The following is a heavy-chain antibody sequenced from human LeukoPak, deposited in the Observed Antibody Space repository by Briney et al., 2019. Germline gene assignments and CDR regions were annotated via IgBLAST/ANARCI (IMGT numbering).Heavy chain of an antibody. Sequence: RSSETLSLTCTVSGGSISSSSYYWGWIRQPPGKGLEWIGSIYYSGGTYYNPSLKSRVTISVDTSKNQFSLKLSSVTAADTAVYYCARGGYYYDSSSLVDYWGQGTLVTVSS. CDR1: GGSISSSSYY. CDR2: IYYSGGT. CDR3: ARGGYYYDSSSLVDY. J-gene: IGHJ4*02. V-gene: IGHV4-39*01. D-gene: IGHD3-22*01.